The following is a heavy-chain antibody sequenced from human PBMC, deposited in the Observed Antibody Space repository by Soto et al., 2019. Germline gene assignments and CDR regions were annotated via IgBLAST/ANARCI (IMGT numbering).Heavy chain of an antibody. V-gene: IGHV4-31*03. J-gene: IGHJ5*02. CDR1: GDSISRGGYY. D-gene: IGHD2-21*01. Sequence: QVQLQESGPGLVKPSQTLSLTCTVSGDSISRGGYYWNWLRQHPRKGLEWIGYIYHSGSTIYNPYLKSRVTXPXDXSKXRLSLELSNVTAADTAVYYCARDGAGAYGLGWFDPWGQGILVTVSS. CDR2: IYHSGST. CDR3: ARDGAGAYGLGWFDP.